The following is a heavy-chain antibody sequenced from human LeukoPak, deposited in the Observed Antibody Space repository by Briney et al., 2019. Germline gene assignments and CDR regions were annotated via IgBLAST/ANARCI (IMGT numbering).Heavy chain of an antibody. CDR3: ASALGYCSGGSCYY. CDR2: ISSTGGST. V-gene: IGHV3-23*01. D-gene: IGHD2-15*01. CDR1: GFTFSSYA. J-gene: IGHJ4*02. Sequence: GGSLRLSCAASGFTFSSYAMSWVRQAPGKGLEWVSTISSTGGSTYYADSAQGRFTISRDNSKSTLYLQMNSLRAEDTAVYYCASALGYCSGGSCYYWGQGTLVTVSS.